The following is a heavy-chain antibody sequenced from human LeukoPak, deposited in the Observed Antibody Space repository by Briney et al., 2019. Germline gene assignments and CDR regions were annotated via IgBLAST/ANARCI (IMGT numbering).Heavy chain of an antibody. Sequence: GGSLRLSCAGSGFPFSSDAMNWVRQAPGKGLEYLSYLSQTGSDIFYADSVKGRFSVSRDNAKNSLYLQMNSLRADDTAVYYCTRGHWGLDYWGQGTLVTVSS. CDR3: TRGHWGLDY. CDR2: LSQTGSDI. J-gene: IGHJ4*02. CDR1: GFPFSSDA. D-gene: IGHD7-27*01. V-gene: IGHV3-21*05.